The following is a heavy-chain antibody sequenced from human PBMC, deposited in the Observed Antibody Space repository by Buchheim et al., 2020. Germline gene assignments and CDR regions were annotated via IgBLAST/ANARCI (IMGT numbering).Heavy chain of an antibody. CDR2: INSDGGST. CDR3: ARWDYDGDYVDY. V-gene: IGHV3-74*01. CDR1: GFAFSLYW. Sequence: EVQLVESGGGLVQPGGSLRLSCAASGFAFSLYWMHWVRQTPGKGLVWVSRINSDGGSTNYADSVKGRFTISRDNAKSTLYLQMNSLRAEDTAVYYCARWDYDGDYVDYWGQGTL. J-gene: IGHJ4*02. D-gene: IGHD4-17*01.